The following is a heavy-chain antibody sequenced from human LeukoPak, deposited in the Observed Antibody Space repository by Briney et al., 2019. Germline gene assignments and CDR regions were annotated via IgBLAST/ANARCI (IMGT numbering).Heavy chain of an antibody. CDR3: ARLGSWYRRDDY. J-gene: IGHJ4*02. CDR2: INSDGSST. D-gene: IGHD6-13*01. V-gene: IGHV3-74*01. CDR1: GFTFSSYW. Sequence: GGSLRPSCAASGFTFSSYWMHWVRQAPGKGLVWVSRINSDGSSTSYADSVKGRFTISRDNAKNTLYLQMNSLRAEDTAVYYCARLGSWYRRDDYWGQGTLVTVSS.